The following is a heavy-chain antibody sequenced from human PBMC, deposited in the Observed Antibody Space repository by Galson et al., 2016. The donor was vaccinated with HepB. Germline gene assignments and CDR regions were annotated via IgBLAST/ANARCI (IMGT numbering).Heavy chain of an antibody. Sequence: QSGAEVKEPGESLRISCKASGYNFNTYWINWVRQMPGKGLGWLGRIDPSDSYAHYSPSFQGHVTISVDNSIGTAYLQWSSLKASDTAMYYCARRGLVATTTGYYYYMDVWGKGTTVIVSS. CDR3: ARRGLVATTTGYYYYMDV. CDR2: IDPSDSYA. CDR1: GYNFNTYW. J-gene: IGHJ6*03. D-gene: IGHD5-12*01. V-gene: IGHV5-10-1*01.